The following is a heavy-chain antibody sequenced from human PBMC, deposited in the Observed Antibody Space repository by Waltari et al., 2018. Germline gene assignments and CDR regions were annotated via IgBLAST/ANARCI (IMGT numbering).Heavy chain of an antibody. J-gene: IGHJ4*02. D-gene: IGHD4-17*01. V-gene: IGHV3-30*02. Sequence: VQLVESGGGLVQPGGSLRLSCAASGFTFSSYGMHWVRQAPGKGLEWVAFIRYDGSNKYYADSVKGRFTISRDNSKNTLYLQMNSLRAEDTAVYYCAKREGGGDYVSPPDYWGQGTLVTVSS. CDR1: GFTFSSYG. CDR2: IRYDGSNK. CDR3: AKREGGGDYVSPPDY.